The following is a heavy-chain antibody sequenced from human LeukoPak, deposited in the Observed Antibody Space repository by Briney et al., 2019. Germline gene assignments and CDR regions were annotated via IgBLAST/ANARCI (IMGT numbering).Heavy chain of an antibody. D-gene: IGHD1-26*01. CDR1: GFTFSSYE. V-gene: IGHV3-48*03. CDR2: ISSSGNTI. J-gene: IGHJ4*02. Sequence: GGSLRLSCAASGFTFSSYEMNWVRQAPGKGLEWVSYISSSGNTIYYADSVKGRFTISRDNAKNSLYLQMNSLRAEDTAVYYCASGGSFLLPYYFDYWGQGTLVTVSS. CDR3: ASGGSFLLPYYFDY.